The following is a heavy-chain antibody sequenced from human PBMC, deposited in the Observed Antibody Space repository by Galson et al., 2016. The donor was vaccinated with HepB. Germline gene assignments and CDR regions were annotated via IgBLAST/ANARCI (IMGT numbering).Heavy chain of an antibody. Sequence: SLRLSCAASGFTFSTYNMNWVRKAPGKGLEWVSSISNSNSYIYYTASVKGRFTISRDNAKNSLYLQMNSLRAEDTAVYYCARDFGYCSSTSCYKGGLFYYYGMDVWGQGTTVTVSS. D-gene: IGHD2-2*02. V-gene: IGHV3-21*01. CDR2: ISNSNSYI. CDR3: ARDFGYCSSTSCYKGGLFYYYGMDV. CDR1: GFTFSTYN. J-gene: IGHJ6*02.